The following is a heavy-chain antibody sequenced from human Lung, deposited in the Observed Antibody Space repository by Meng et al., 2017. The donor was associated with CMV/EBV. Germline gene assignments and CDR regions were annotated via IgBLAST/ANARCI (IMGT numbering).Heavy chain of an antibody. CDR2: INPNSGGT. CDR3: ARRYSSGYSNWFDP. V-gene: IGHV1-2*02. Sequence: SGYTFTGYYMHWMRQAPVQGLEWMGWINPNSGGTNYAQKFQSRVTMTRDTSISTAYMELSRLRSDDTAVYYCARRYSSGYSNWFDPWGQGTLVTVSS. CDR1: GYTFTGYY. J-gene: IGHJ5*02. D-gene: IGHD3-22*01.